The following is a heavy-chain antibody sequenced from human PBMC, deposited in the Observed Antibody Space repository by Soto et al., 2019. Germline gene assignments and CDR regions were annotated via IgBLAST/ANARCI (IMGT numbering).Heavy chain of an antibody. D-gene: IGHD2-15*01. V-gene: IGHV3-43*01. CDR2: ISWDGDST. CDR3: ARLHVSDNWFDP. Sequence: GRSLRASCEAAGFSFDDYSTKWVRPAPGKGLEWVSLISWDGDSTYYADSVRGRFTISRDNSKTSLYLQMSSLRTGDTGMYYCARLHVSDNWFDPWGQGTLVTVSS. CDR1: GFSFDDYS. J-gene: IGHJ5*02.